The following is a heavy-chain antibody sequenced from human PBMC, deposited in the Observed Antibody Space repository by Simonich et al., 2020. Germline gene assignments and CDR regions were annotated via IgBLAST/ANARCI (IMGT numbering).Heavy chain of an antibody. CDR1: GFTFSSYS. CDR3: ARPVGGSGSYSFDAFDI. V-gene: IGHV3-21*01. Sequence: EVQLVESGGGLVKPGGSLRLSCAASGFTFSSYSMNWVRQAPGKGREWGSSISSSSSYIYYADSVKGRFTISRDNAKNSLYLQMNSLRAEDTAVYYCARPVGGSGSYSFDAFDIWGQGTMVTVSS. CDR2: ISSSSSYI. D-gene: IGHD3-10*01. J-gene: IGHJ3*02.